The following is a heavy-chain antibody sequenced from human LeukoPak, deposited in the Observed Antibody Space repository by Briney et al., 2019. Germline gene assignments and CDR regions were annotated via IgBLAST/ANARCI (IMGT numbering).Heavy chain of an antibody. CDR3: AKDLLYSSSSAVDS. CDR1: GFTFSNHA. CDR2: ISVSGGST. V-gene: IGHV3-23*01. J-gene: IGHJ4*02. D-gene: IGHD6-6*01. Sequence: GGSLRLSCAASGFTFSNHAMSWVRQAPGKGLEWVSAISVSGGSTYYADSVKGRFTISRDNSKNTLYLQMDSLRAEDTAVYYCAKDLLYSSSSAVDSWGQGSLVTVSS.